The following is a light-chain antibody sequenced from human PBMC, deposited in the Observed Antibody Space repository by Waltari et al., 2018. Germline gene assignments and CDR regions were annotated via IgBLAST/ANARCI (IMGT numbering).Light chain of an antibody. J-gene: IGKJ2*01. CDR2: GAS. Sequence: EIVMTQSPVILSVSPGERATLSCRASQSISSNLAWYQQKLGPAPRLLIYGASTRATGIPARFSGSGSGTEFTLTISSLQSEDFAVYYCQQYNNWPVYTFGQGTKLEIK. CDR1: QSISSN. V-gene: IGKV3-15*01. CDR3: QQYNNWPVYT.